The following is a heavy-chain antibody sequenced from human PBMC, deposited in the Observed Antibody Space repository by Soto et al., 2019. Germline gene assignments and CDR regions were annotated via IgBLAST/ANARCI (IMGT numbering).Heavy chain of an antibody. CDR3: ARGAMANFDY. CDR2: FIAMLGTP. CDR1: GGTFGSHG. J-gene: IGHJ4*02. V-gene: IGHV1-69*13. Sequence: ASVKVSCKASGGTFGSHGIAWVRQAPGQGLEWMGGFIAMLGTPTYAKKVQGRATITADESLTSSYLELRSLRSEDTAVYFCARGAMANFDYWGQGTVVTVSS. D-gene: IGHD5-18*01.